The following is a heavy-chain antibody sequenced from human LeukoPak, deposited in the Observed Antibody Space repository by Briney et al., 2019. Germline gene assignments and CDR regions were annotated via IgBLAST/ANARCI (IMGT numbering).Heavy chain of an antibody. CDR2: VDYSGTT. J-gene: IGHJ4*02. V-gene: IGHV4-39*01. D-gene: IGHD1-26*01. Sequence: PSETLSLTCTVSGGSIGSKSYYWGWIRQPPGKELEWIGNVDYSGTTTYNPSLKSRVTISVDTSKNQFSLELRSVTAADTAVFYCARLVGTTAAVYFNTYFDYWGQGALITVSS. CDR3: ARLVGTTAAVYFNTYFDY. CDR1: GGSIGSKSYY.